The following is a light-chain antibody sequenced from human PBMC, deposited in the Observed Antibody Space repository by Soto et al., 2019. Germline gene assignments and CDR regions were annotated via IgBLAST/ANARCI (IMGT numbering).Light chain of an antibody. Sequence: DVVMTQSPLSLTVTLGQAASISCRSSQSPLYSDGNTYLNWFHQRPGQSPRRLIYKVSNRDSGVPDRFSGSGSGTDFTLQISRVEAEDVGVYYCMQGTHWPWTLGQGTKVEIK. CDR3: MQGTHWPWT. J-gene: IGKJ1*01. V-gene: IGKV2-30*01. CDR2: KVS. CDR1: QSPLYSDGNTY.